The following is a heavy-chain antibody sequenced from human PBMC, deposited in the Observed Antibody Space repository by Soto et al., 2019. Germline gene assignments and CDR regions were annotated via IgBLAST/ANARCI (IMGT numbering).Heavy chain of an antibody. J-gene: IGHJ5*02. CDR1: GDSISGGASF. V-gene: IGHV4-30-4*01. CDR3: AXLSCTSSTCYFPGCFDP. CDR2: VYYSGSY. Sequence: KTSETLSLTCTVSGDSISGGASFWSWIRQPPGKGLEWIANVYYSGSYYYNPSLKSRLTIPVDTTKNQFSLQLKSMTAADTAVNYCAXLSCTSSTCYFPGCFDPWGQGTLVTVSS. D-gene: IGHD2-2*01.